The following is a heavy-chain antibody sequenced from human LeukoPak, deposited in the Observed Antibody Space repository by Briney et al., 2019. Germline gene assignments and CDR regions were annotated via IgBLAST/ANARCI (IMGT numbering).Heavy chain of an antibody. CDR1: GGSISSSSSYF. CDR3: ARRSQITAGRGIDY. V-gene: IGHV4-39*01. CDR2: MSNSGST. Sequence: PLETLSLTCTVSGGSISSSSSYFWAWIRQPPGKGLEWIGTMSNSGSTYYNPSLKSRVTISGDTSKNQYSLKLSSVTAADTAVFYRARRSQITAGRGIDYWGQGTLVTVSS. J-gene: IGHJ4*02. D-gene: IGHD6-13*01.